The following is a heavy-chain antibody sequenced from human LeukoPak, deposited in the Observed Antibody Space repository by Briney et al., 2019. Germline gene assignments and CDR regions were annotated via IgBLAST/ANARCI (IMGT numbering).Heavy chain of an antibody. Sequence: ASVKVSCKTSCYTFNNYGVTWVRQAPGQGLEWMGWISAYNAKTNYAQKVQDRVTMTTDSSTSTAYMELRSLRSDDTAVYYCARGYYDYVWGSSDYWGQGTLVTVSS. J-gene: IGHJ4*02. CDR1: CYTFNNYG. CDR2: ISAYNAKT. D-gene: IGHD3-16*01. V-gene: IGHV1-18*01. CDR3: ARGYYDYVWGSSDY.